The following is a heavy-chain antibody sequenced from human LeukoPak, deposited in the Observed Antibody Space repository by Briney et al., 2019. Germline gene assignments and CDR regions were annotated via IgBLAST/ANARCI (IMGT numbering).Heavy chain of an antibody. CDR2: IYYSGST. CDR1: GGSISSYY. D-gene: IGHD3-16*02. Sequence: PSETLSFTCTVSGGSISSYYWSWIRQPPGKGLEWIGYIYYSGSTNYNPSLKSRVTISVDTSKNQFSLKLSSVTAADTAVYYCARVGGLVTNYYYMDVWGKGTTVTVSS. J-gene: IGHJ6*03. CDR3: ARVGGLVTNYYYMDV. V-gene: IGHV4-59*01.